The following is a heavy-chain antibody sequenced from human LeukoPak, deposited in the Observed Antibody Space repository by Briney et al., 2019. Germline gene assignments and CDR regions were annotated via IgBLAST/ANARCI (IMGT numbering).Heavy chain of an antibody. V-gene: IGHV3-30*04. J-gene: IGHJ5*02. CDR3: ASYGSGSYYVP. CDR2: ISYDGSNK. CDR1: GFTFSSYA. Sequence: GRSLRLSCAASGFTFSSYAMHWVRQAPGKGLEWVAVISYDGSNKYYADSVKGRFTISRDNSKNTLYLQMNSLRVDDTAVYYCASYGSGSYYVPWGQGTLVTVSS. D-gene: IGHD3-10*01.